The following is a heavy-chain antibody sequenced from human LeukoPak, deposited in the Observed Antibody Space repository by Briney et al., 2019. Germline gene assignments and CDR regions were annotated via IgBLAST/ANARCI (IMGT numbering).Heavy chain of an antibody. CDR1: GFTFDDYG. D-gene: IGHD1-7*01. CDR3: ARAGLYNWNYEGTAYFDY. CDR2: INWNGGST. J-gene: IGHJ4*02. Sequence: GGSLRLSCAASGFTFDDYGMSWVRQAPGKGLKWVSGINWNGGSTGYADSVKGRFTISRDSAKNSLYLQMNSLRAEDMALYYCARAGLYNWNYEGTAYFDYWGQGTLVTVSS. V-gene: IGHV3-20*04.